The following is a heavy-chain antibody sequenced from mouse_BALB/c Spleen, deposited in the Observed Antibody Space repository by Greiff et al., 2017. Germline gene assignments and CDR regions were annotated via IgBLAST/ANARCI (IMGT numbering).Heavy chain of an antibody. V-gene: IGHV1-5*01. CDR1: GYSFTSYW. D-gene: IGHD2-4*01. CDR3: TRSRGLRRNYFDY. CDR2: IYPGNSDT. Sequence: EVQRVESGTVLARPGASVKMSCKASGYSFTSYWMHWVKQRPGQGLEWIGAIYPGNSDTSYNQKFKGKAKLTAVTSASTAYMELSSLTNEDSAVYYCTRSRGLRRNYFDYWGQGTTLTVSS. J-gene: IGHJ2*01.